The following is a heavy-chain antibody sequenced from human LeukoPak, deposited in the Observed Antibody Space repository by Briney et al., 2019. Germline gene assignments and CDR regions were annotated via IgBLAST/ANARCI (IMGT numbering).Heavy chain of an antibody. CDR3: ARDYGSGWHDFDY. CDR1: GITFSNYG. V-gene: IGHV3-21*01. J-gene: IGHJ4*02. D-gene: IGHD6-19*01. Sequence: PGGSLRLSCAASGITFSNYGLNWVRQAPGKGLEWVSSISSGSRYIYYADSVKGRFTISRDNTRNSLYLQMNSLRGEDTAVYYCARDYGSGWHDFDYWGQGTLVTVSS. CDR2: ISSGSRYI.